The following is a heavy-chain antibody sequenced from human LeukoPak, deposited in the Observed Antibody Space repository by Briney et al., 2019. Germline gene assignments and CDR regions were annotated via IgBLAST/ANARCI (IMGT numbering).Heavy chain of an antibody. V-gene: IGHV3-64D*06. CDR3: VKMYYDFWSGYYPRENWFDP. D-gene: IGHD3-3*01. Sequence: GGSLRLSCSASGFTFSSYAMHWVRQAPGKGLEYVSAISSNGGSTYYADSVKGRFTISRDNSKNTLYLQMSSLRAEDTAVYYCVKMYYDFWSGYYPRENWFDPWGQGTLVTVSS. J-gene: IGHJ5*02. CDR1: GFTFSSYA. CDR2: ISSNGGST.